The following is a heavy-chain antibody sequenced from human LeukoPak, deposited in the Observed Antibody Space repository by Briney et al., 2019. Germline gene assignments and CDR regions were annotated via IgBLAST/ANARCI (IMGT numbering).Heavy chain of an antibody. V-gene: IGHV1-2*02. D-gene: IGHD3-22*01. CDR1: GYTFTGYY. CDR2: INPNSGGT. Sequence: ASVKVSCKASGYTFTGYYMHWVRQAPGQGPEWMGWINPNSGGTNYAQKFQGRVTMTRDTSISTAYMELSRLRSDDTAVYYCARDVTYYYDTSGYRYAFDIWGQGTMVTVSS. CDR3: ARDVTYYYDTSGYRYAFDI. J-gene: IGHJ3*02.